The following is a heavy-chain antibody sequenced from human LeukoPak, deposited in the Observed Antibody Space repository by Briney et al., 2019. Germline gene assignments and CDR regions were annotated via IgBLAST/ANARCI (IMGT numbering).Heavy chain of an antibody. V-gene: IGHV3-30*18. D-gene: IGHD3-3*01. CDR3: AKVLGWFSKGVDY. CDR2: ISYDGSNK. Sequence: PGGSLRLSCAGSGFTFSSYGMHWVRQAPGKGLEWVSVISYDGSNKYYADSVKGRFTISRDNSKNTLYLQMNSLRAEDTAVYYCAKVLGWFSKGVDYWGQGTLVTVSS. CDR1: GFTFSSYG. J-gene: IGHJ4*02.